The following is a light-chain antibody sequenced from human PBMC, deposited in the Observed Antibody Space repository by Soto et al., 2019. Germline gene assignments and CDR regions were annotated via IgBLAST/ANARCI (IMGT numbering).Light chain of an antibody. Sequence: QSVLTQPPSVSGAPGQRVTISCTGSSSNIGAGYDVHWYLQLPGTAPKLLIYANSNRPSGVPDRFSGSKSGTSASLAITGLQAEDEADYYCQSYDSSLSGSVFGGGTKVTVL. J-gene: IGLJ3*02. V-gene: IGLV1-40*01. CDR1: SSNIGAGYD. CDR3: QSYDSSLSGSV. CDR2: ANS.